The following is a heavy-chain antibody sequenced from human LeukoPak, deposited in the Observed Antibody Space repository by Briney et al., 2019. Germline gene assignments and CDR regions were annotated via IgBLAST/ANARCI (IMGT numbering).Heavy chain of an antibody. CDR2: ISAYNGNT. CDR3: ARDLGNDILTSYYVPYFDY. CDR1: GYTFTSYG. V-gene: IGHV1-18*01. Sequence: ASVKVSCKASGYTFTSYGINWVRQAPGQGLEWMGWISAYNGNTNYAQKLQGRATMTTDTSTSTAYMELRSLRSDDTAVYFCARDLGNDILTSYYVPYFDYWGQGTLVTVSS. J-gene: IGHJ4*02. D-gene: IGHD3-9*01.